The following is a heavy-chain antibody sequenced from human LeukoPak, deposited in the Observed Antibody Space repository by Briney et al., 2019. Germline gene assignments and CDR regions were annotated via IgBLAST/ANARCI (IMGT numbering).Heavy chain of an antibody. J-gene: IGHJ4*02. CDR3: ARDPPNYYDSSGYYPVGY. V-gene: IGHV3-21*01. CDR1: GFTFSNYW. Sequence: PGGSLRLSCAASGFTFSNYWMHWVRQAPGKGLEWVSSISSSSSYIYYADSVKGRFTISRDNAKNSLYLQMNSLRAEDTAVYYCARDPPNYYDSSGYYPVGYWGQGTLVTVSS. CDR2: ISSSSSYI. D-gene: IGHD3-22*01.